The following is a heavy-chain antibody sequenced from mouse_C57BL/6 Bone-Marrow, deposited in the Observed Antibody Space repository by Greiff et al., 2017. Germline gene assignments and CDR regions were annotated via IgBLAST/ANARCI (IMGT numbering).Heavy chain of an antibody. V-gene: IGHV1-80*01. CDR3: ARRHYYGSSYVYWYFDV. J-gene: IGHJ1*03. CDR1: GYAFSSYW. D-gene: IGHD1-1*01. Sequence: QVQLQQSGAELVKPGASVKISCKASGYAFSSYWMNWVKQRPGKGLEWIGQIYPGDGDTNYNGKFKGKAQLTADKSSSTAYMQLSSLPSEDSAVYFFARRHYYGSSYVYWYFDVWGTGTTVTVSS. CDR2: IYPGDGDT.